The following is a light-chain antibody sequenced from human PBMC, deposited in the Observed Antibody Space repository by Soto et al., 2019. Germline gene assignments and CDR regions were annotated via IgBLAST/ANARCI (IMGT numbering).Light chain of an antibody. J-gene: IGLJ1*01. Sequence: QSALTQPASVSGSPGQSITISCTGTSSDVGNGYDSVSWYQQHPGKAPKLMIYEVTNRPSGVSNRFSGSKSGNTASLTISGLQAEDEADYYCCSYAGSSTYYVFGTGTKLTVL. CDR1: SSDVGNGYDS. V-gene: IGLV2-23*02. CDR2: EVT. CDR3: CSYAGSSTYYV.